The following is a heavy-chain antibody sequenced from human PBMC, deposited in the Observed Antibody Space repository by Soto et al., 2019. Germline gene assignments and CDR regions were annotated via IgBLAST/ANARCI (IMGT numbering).Heavy chain of an antibody. J-gene: IGHJ6*02. D-gene: IGHD6-19*01. V-gene: IGHV4-4*02. Sequence: TSETLSLTCAVSGGSISSSNWWSWVRQPPGKGLEWIGEIYHSGSTNYNPSLKSRVTISVDKSKNQFSLKLGSVTAADTAVYYCAGLPGIAVAGLWLDYYYGMDVWGQGTTVTVSS. CDR2: IYHSGST. CDR1: GGSISSSNW. CDR3: AGLPGIAVAGLWLDYYYGMDV.